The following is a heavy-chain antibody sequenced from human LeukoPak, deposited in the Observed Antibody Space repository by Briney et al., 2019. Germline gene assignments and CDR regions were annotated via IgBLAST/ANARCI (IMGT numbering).Heavy chain of an antibody. V-gene: IGHV4-39*07. D-gene: IGHD5-18*01. J-gene: IGHJ4*02. CDR1: GGSISSSSYY. CDR2: IYYSGST. CDR3: ARANRRYSYGEYFDY. Sequence: SETLSLTCTVSGGSISSSSYYWGWIRQPPGKGLEWIGSIYYSGSTYYNPSLKSRVTISVDTPKNQFSLKLSSVTAADTAVYYCARANRRYSYGEYFDYWGQGTLVTVSS.